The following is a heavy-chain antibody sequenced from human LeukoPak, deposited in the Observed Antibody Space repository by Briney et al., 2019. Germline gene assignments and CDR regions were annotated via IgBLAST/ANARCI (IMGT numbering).Heavy chain of an antibody. Sequence: SETLSLTCTVSGGSISSGSYYWSWIRQPAGKGLEWIGRIYTSGSTNYNPSLKSRVTISVDRSKNQFSLKLNSVTAADTAVYYCARNSDYDSSGYYYFDYWGQGTLVTVSS. CDR2: IYTSGST. CDR3: ARNSDYDSSGYYYFDY. D-gene: IGHD3-22*01. J-gene: IGHJ4*02. V-gene: IGHV4-61*02. CDR1: GGSISSGSYY.